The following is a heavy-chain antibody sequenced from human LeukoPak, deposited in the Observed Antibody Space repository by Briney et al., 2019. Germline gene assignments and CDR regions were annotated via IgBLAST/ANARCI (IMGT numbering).Heavy chain of an antibody. D-gene: IGHD3-22*01. CDR1: GGSISSSSYY. V-gene: IGHV4-39*01. CDR2: IYYSGST. Sequence: SETPSLTCTVSGGSISSSSYYWGWIRQPPGKGLEWIGSIYYSGSTYYNPSLKSRVTISVDTSKNQFSLKLSSVTAADTAVYYCARLPYYYDSSGYYYEGFDYWGQGTLVTVSS. J-gene: IGHJ4*02. CDR3: ARLPYYYDSSGYYYEGFDY.